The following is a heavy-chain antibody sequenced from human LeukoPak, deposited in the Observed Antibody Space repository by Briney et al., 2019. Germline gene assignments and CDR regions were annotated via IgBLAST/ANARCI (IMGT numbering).Heavy chain of an antibody. CDR1: GGSISSYY. Sequence: SETLSLTCTVSGGSISSYYWSWIRQPPGKGLEWIGYIYYSGSTNYNPSLKSRVTISVDTSKNQFSLKLSSVTAADTAVYYCARGVGFWSGYLYYFDYWGQGTLVTVSS. D-gene: IGHD3-3*01. V-gene: IGHV4-59*01. CDR3: ARGVGFWSGYLYYFDY. CDR2: IYYSGST. J-gene: IGHJ4*02.